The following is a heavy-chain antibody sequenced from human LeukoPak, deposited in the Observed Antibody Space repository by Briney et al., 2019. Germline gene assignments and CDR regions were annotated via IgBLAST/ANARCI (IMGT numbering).Heavy chain of an antibody. J-gene: IGHJ3*02. Sequence: GGSLRLSCAASGFTFSSYAMSWVRQAPGKGLEWVSAISASGGSTHYADSVKGRFTISRDNTKNTLYLQMNSLRTEDTAVYYCAKDYTSGWFKAAFDIWGQGTMVTASS. V-gene: IGHV3-23*01. D-gene: IGHD6-19*01. CDR1: GFTFSSYA. CDR2: ISASGGST. CDR3: AKDYTSGWFKAAFDI.